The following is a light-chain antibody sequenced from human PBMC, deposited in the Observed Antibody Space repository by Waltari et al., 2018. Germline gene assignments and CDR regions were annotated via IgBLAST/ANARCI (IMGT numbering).Light chain of an antibody. CDR1: QTILYGSTNKDY. Sequence: DLVLTQSPDSLAVSLGEGATINCKSSQTILYGSTNKDYLAWYQQKPGQPPKLLISWASSREFGVPDRFSGSGSGTLFTLTISSLQAEDVAVYFCQQYYSVPYTFGQGTKLEI. CDR3: QQYYSVPYT. J-gene: IGKJ2*01. CDR2: WAS. V-gene: IGKV4-1*01.